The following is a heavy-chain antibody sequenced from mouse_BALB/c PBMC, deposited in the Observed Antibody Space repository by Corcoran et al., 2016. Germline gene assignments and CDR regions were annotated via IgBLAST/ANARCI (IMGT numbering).Heavy chain of an antibody. D-gene: IGHD4-1*01. V-gene: IGHV14-3*02. Sequence: EDQLQQSGAELVKTGASVKLSCTASGFNIKDTYMHWVKQRPEQGLEWIGRIDPANGNTKYDPKFQGKATIKADTSSNTAYLQLSSLTSEDTAVYYCARWEWDFDVLGAGTTVTVSS. CDR1: GFNIKDTY. CDR2: IDPANGNT. J-gene: IGHJ1*01. CDR3: ARWEWDFDV.